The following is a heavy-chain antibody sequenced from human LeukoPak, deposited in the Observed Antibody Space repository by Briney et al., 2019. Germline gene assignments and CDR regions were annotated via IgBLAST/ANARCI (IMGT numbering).Heavy chain of an antibody. CDR3: ARGRITMVRGVIITLGY. CDR1: GYTFTSYG. V-gene: IGHV1-18*01. D-gene: IGHD3-10*01. Sequence: ASVKVSCKASGYTFTSYGISWVRQAPGQGLEWMGWISAYSGNTNYAQMLQGRVTMTTDTSTSTAYMELRSLRSDDTAVYYCARGRITMVRGVIITLGYWGQGTLVTVSS. J-gene: IGHJ4*02. CDR2: ISAYSGNT.